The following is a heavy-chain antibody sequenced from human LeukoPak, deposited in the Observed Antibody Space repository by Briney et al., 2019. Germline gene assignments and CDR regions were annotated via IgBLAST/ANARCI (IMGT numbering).Heavy chain of an antibody. CDR1: GGSFSAYY. D-gene: IGHD1-1*01. Sequence: SETLSLTCAVYGGSFSAYYWSWIRQPPGKGLEWIGEINHSGSTNYNPSLKSRVTISVDTSKNQFSLKLSSVTAADTAVYYCARLSGTGDYWGQGTLVTVSS. CDR3: ARLSGTGDY. J-gene: IGHJ4*02. CDR2: INHSGST. V-gene: IGHV4-34*01.